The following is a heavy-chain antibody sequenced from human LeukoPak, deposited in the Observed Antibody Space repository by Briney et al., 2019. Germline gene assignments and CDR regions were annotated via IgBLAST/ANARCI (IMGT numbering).Heavy chain of an antibody. Sequence: SETLSLTCTVSGGSISSSSYYWGWIRQPPGKGLERIGSIYYSGSTYYNPSLKSRVTISVDTSKNQFSLKLSSVTAADTAVYYCASSPEGGYCSSTSCYGAFDIWGQGTMVTVSS. CDR2: IYYSGST. CDR3: ASSPEGGYCSSTSCYGAFDI. J-gene: IGHJ3*02. CDR1: GGSISSSSYY. D-gene: IGHD2-2*01. V-gene: IGHV4-39*01.